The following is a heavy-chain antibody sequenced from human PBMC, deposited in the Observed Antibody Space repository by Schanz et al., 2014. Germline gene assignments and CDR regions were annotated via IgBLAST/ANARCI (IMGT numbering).Heavy chain of an antibody. CDR1: GFTFSSYA. V-gene: IGHV3-23*01. D-gene: IGHD6-13*01. CDR3: ARDRQQLVGRIGYYYGMDV. Sequence: EVQLLESGGGLVQPGGSLRLSCAVSGFTFSSYAMSWVRQAPGKGLEWVSTISGGGGGYRPYADSVKGRFTISRDNSKNTLYLQMNSLRAEDTAVYYCARDRQQLVGRIGYYYGMDVWGQGTTVTVSS. CDR2: ISGGGGGYR. J-gene: IGHJ6*02.